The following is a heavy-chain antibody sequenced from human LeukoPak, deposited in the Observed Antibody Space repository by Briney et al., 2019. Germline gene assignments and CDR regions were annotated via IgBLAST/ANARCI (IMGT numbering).Heavy chain of an antibody. V-gene: IGHV3-7*01. CDR2: IKEDGSEK. CDR1: GFTFCRYW. D-gene: IGHD3-9*01. J-gene: IGHJ4*02. CDR3: ARAEGGYDILTGYFPDY. Sequence: GGSLRLSCAASGFTFCRYWMTWVRQAPGKGVEWVASIKEDGSEKYSVHSVKGRFTISRDNAKNSLFLQMNSLRAEDTAVYYCARAEGGYDILTGYFPDYWGQGTLVTVSS.